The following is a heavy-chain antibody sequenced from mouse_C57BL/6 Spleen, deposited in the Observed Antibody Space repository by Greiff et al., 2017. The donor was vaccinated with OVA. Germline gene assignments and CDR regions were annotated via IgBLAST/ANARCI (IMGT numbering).Heavy chain of an antibody. D-gene: IGHD1-2*01. CDR3: ARRITTAYYFDY. CDR2: IYPGSGST. Sequence: VQLQQPGAELVKPGASVKMSCKASGYTFTSYWITWVKQRPGQGLEWIGDIYPGSGSTNYNEKFKSKATLTVDTSSSTAYMQLSSLTSEDSAVYYCARRITTAYYFDYWGQGTTLTVSS. V-gene: IGHV1-55*01. J-gene: IGHJ2*01. CDR1: GYTFTSYW.